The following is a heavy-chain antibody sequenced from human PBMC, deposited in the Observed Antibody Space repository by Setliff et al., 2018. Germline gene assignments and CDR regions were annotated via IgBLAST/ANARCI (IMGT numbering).Heavy chain of an antibody. J-gene: IGHJ4*02. D-gene: IGHD6-13*01. CDR3: ARFAGSSWVDY. V-gene: IGHV1-8*02. Sequence: ASVKVSCKASGYSFSTYDINWVRQATGQGLEWMGWMNPNSGNTGYAQKFQGRVTMTRNTSISTAYMELSSLRSEDTAVYYCARFAGSSWVDYWGQGTLVTVSS. CDR1: GYSFSTYD. CDR2: MNPNSGNT.